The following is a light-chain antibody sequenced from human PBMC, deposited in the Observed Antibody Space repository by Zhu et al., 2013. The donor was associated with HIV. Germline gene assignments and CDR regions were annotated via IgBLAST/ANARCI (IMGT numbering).Light chain of an antibody. Sequence: DIHMTQSPSTLSASVGDRVTITCRASQTISSWLAWYQQKPGKAPKLLIYKASSLESGVPSRFSGSGSGTDFTLTISTLQPEDFATYYCQQSYSTLGLTFGGGTKVEI. CDR3: QQSYSTLGLT. CDR2: KAS. CDR1: QTISSW. V-gene: IGKV1-5*03. J-gene: IGKJ4*01.